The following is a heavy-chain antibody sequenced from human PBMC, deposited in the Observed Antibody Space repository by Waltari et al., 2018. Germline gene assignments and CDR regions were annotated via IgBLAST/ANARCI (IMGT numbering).Heavy chain of an antibody. Sequence: QVQLQESGPGLVKPSETLSLTCTVSDGYISSYYWSWSRQPAGKGLEWIGHISISGSTNNTPSLKRRVTISVDKSKNQFSLKLSSVTAADTALYYCSGHEKAYYGMDVWGQGTTVTVSS. V-gene: IGHV4-4*07. CDR2: ISISGST. CDR1: DGYISSYY. J-gene: IGHJ6*02. CDR3: SGHEKAYYGMDV.